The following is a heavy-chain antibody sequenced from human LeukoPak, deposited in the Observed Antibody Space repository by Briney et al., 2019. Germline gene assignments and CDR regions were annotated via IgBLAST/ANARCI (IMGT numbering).Heavy chain of an antibody. CDR3: ARQAFSSFDY. CDR1: GYSFTSYW. Sequence: GESLKISCKGSGYSFTSYWIGWVRQMPGKGLEWMGMIYPDDSEIRYSPAFQGQVTISANKSITTAYLQWSSLKASDTAMYCCARQAFSSFDYWGQGTLVTVSS. CDR2: IYPDDSEI. V-gene: IGHV5-51*01. D-gene: IGHD3-3*02. J-gene: IGHJ4*02.